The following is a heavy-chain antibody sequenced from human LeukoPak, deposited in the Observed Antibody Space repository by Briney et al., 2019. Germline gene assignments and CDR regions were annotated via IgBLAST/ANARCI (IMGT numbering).Heavy chain of an antibody. V-gene: IGHV4-59*01. D-gene: IGHD6-13*01. Sequence: KSSKTLSLTCTVSGGSISSYYWSWIRQPPGKGLEWIGYIYYSGSTNYNPSLKSRVTISVDTSKNQFSLKLSSVTAADTAVYYCARTMAAAGTKYGVGFDYWGQGTLVTVSS. CDR1: GGSISSYY. CDR2: IYYSGST. J-gene: IGHJ4*02. CDR3: ARTMAAAGTKYGVGFDY.